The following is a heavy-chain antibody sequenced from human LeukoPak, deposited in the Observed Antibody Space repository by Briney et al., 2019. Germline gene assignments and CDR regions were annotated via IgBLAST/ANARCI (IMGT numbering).Heavy chain of an antibody. CDR3: ARESFDS. CDR2: ISSGGRHT. V-gene: IGHV3-21*01. CDR1: GFTFNTYS. J-gene: IGHJ5*01. Sequence: GGSLRLSCAPSGFTFNTYSMNWVRQAPGKTLEWVSSISSGGRHTYYADSVKGRFTISRDNAKNSLFLHINSLRADDTAVYYCARESFDSWGQGVLVIVSS.